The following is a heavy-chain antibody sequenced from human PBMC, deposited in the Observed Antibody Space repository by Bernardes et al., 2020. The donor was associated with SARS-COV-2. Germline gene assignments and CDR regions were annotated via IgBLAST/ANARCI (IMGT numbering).Heavy chain of an antibody. J-gene: IGHJ4*02. CDR2: IYPGDSDT. CDR3: ARAPTGLSNPYHFDY. V-gene: IGHV5-51*01. Sequence: GESLKISCKASGFSFASFTTYWIGWVRQMPGKGLEWMGIIYPGDSDTKYSPSFEGQVTISTDMSTNTAYLQWSSLKASDTAMYYCARAPTGLSNPYHFDYWGQGTQVSVSS. CDR1: GFSFASFTTYW. D-gene: IGHD3-16*02.